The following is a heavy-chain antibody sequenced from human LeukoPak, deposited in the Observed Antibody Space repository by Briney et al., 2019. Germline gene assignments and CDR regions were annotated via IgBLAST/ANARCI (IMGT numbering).Heavy chain of an antibody. Sequence: SETLSLTCTVSGGSISSYYSSWIRQPPGKGLEWIGYIYYSGSTNYNPSLKSRVTISVDTSKNQFSLKLSSVTAADTAVYYCARDSGWYPGYFDYWGQGTLVTVSS. CDR3: ARDSGWYPGYFDY. CDR1: GGSISSYY. CDR2: IYYSGST. J-gene: IGHJ4*02. D-gene: IGHD6-19*01. V-gene: IGHV4-59*01.